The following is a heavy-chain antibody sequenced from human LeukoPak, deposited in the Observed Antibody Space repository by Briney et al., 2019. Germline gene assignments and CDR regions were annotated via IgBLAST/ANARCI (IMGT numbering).Heavy chain of an antibody. J-gene: IGHJ3*02. V-gene: IGHV3-13*01. Sequence: GGSLRLSCAASGFTFSTYDMHWVRQTTGKGLEWVSAIGAGGDTYYQDSVKGRFTIFRDNANLYLQMNTLRPGDTAVYYCVREGTFASPEAGRWIDSFDIWDQGTMVTVSS. CDR1: GFTFSTYD. CDR3: VREGTFASPEAGRWIDSFDI. D-gene: IGHD6-13*01. CDR2: IGAGGDT.